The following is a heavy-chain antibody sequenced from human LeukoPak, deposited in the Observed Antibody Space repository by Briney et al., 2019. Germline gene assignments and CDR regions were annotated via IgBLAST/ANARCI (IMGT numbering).Heavy chain of an antibody. CDR2: INHSGST. CDR1: GGSFGGYY. J-gene: IGHJ4*02. CDR3: ARGYSTWGYFDWLEKRTAHFDY. D-gene: IGHD3-9*01. Sequence: SETLSLTCAVYGGSFGGYYWSWIRQPPGKGLEWIGEINHSGSTNYNPSLKSRVTISVDTSKNQFSLKLSSVTAADTAVYYCARGYSTWGYFDWLEKRTAHFDYWGQGTLVTVSS. V-gene: IGHV4-34*01.